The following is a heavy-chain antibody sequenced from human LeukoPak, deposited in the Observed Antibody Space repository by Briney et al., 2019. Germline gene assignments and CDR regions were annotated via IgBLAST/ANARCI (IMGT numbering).Heavy chain of an antibody. CDR3: AKGTDGSGRPRGGFDY. CDR2: VSGSGGST. J-gene: IGHJ4*02. V-gene: IGHV3-23*01. Sequence: GGSLRLSCAASGFTFSSYAMTWVRQAPGKGLEWVSAVSGSGGSTYYADSVKGRFTISKDNPRNTVYLQMNSLRVEDTAVYYWAKGTDGSGRPRGGFDYWGRGPLATVSS. D-gene: IGHD2-15*01. CDR1: GFTFSSYA.